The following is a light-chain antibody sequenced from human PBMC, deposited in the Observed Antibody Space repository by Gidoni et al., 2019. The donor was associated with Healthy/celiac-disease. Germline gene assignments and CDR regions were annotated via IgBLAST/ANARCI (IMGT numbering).Light chain of an antibody. CDR3: QQANSCLRLT. Sequence: DIQMTQSPSSVSASVGDRVTITCRASQGIISWLAWYQQKPGKAPKLLIYAASSLQSGVPSRFSGSGSGTDFTRTISSLQPEDFATYYCQQANSCLRLTFGGGTKVEIK. V-gene: IGKV1-12*01. CDR1: QGIISW. J-gene: IGKJ4*01. CDR2: AAS.